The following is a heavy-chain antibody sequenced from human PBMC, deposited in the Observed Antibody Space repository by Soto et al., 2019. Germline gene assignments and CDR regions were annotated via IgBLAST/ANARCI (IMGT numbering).Heavy chain of an antibody. D-gene: IGHD3-16*01. V-gene: IGHV3-74*01. CDR2: LNTDGTTT. Sequence: GGSLRLSCVASGVTFNKYWMHWVRQAPGKGLVWVSRLNTDGTTTDYADSVKGRFTIYRDNARNTLYLQINSLRAEDTALYYCGRDLGGVDSYWGQGTLVTVSS. CDR3: GRDLGGVDSY. J-gene: IGHJ4*02. CDR1: GVTFNKYW.